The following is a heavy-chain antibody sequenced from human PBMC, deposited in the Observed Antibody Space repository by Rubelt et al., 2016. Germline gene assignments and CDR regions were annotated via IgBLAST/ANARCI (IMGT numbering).Heavy chain of an antibody. CDR2: INHSGST. CDR3: ARDPRAGTTSFDY. Sequence: QVQLQQWGAGLLKPSETLSLTCAVYGGSFSIYYWSWIRQPPGKVLEWIGEINHSGSTNYNPSLKSRVTLSVDTSKNQFALKLSAVTAADTAVYYCARDPRAGTTSFDYWGKGTLVTVSS. CDR1: GGSFSIYY. J-gene: IGHJ4*02. D-gene: IGHD1-7*01. V-gene: IGHV4-34*01.